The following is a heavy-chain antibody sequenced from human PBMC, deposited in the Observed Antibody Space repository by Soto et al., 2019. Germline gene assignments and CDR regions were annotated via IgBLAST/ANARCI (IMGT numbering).Heavy chain of an antibody. D-gene: IGHD3-16*01. CDR2: IYYSGST. V-gene: IGHV4-31*03. Sequence: QVQLQESGPGLVKPSQTLPLTCTVSGGSISSGGYYWSWIRQHPGKGLEWIGYIYYSGSTYYNPSLKSRVTISVDTSKNQFSLKLSSVTAADTAVYYCARDFGDPYWYFDLWGRGTLVTVSS. J-gene: IGHJ2*01. CDR3: ARDFGDPYWYFDL. CDR1: GGSISSGGYY.